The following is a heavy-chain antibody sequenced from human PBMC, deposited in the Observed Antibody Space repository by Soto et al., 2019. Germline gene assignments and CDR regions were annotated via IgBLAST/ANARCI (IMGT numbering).Heavy chain of an antibody. D-gene: IGHD4-17*01. CDR2: IYSGGST. CDR1: GFTVSSNY. Sequence: EVQLVESGGGLVQPGGSLRLSCAASGFTVSSNYMSWVRQAPGKGLEWVSVIYSGGSTYYADSVKGRFTISRHNSKNTLYLQMNSLRAEDTAVYYCARERRYGDYLSWFDPWGQGTLVTVSS. V-gene: IGHV3-53*04. J-gene: IGHJ5*02. CDR3: ARERRYGDYLSWFDP.